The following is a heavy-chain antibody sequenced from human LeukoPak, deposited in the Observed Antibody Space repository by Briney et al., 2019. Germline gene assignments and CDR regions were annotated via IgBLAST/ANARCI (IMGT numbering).Heavy chain of an antibody. V-gene: IGHV1-46*01. CDR3: ARGRSIAARPGYFQH. CDR1: GYTFTSYY. D-gene: IGHD6-6*01. Sequence: ASVTVSCKASGYTFTSYYMHWVRQAPGQGLEWIGIINPSGGSTSYAQKFQGRGTMTRDTSTSTVYMELNSLRSEDTAVYYCARGRSIAARPGYFQHWGQGTLVTVSA. CDR2: INPSGGST. J-gene: IGHJ1*01.